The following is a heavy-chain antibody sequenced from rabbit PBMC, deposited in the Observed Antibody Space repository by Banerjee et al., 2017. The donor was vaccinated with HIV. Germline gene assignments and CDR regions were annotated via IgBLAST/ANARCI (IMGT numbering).Heavy chain of an antibody. CDR2: IDPMFGTT. CDR3: ARDGSGWGANFNL. J-gene: IGHJ4*01. CDR1: GFSLSSGY. V-gene: IGHV1S47*01. D-gene: IGHD4-1*01. Sequence: QEQLEESGGGLVQPEGSLTLTCKASGFSLSSGYMTWVRQAPGKGLEWIGFIDPMFGTTYYASWVNGRFSISRSTSLNTVTLQMTSLTAADTATYFCARDGSGWGANFNLWGPGTLVTVS.